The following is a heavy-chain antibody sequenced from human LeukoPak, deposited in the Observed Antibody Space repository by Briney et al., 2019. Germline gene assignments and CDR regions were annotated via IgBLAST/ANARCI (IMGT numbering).Heavy chain of an antibody. CDR3: AKDINRAAAGIFDY. J-gene: IGHJ4*02. D-gene: IGHD6-13*01. V-gene: IGHV3-43*02. CDR1: GFTFDDYA. CDR2: ISGDGGST. Sequence: GGSLRLSCAASGFTFDDYAMHWVRQAPGKGLEWVSLISGDGGSTYCADSVKGRFTISRDNSKNSLYLQMNSLRAEDTALYYCAKDINRAAAGIFDYWGQGTLVTVSS.